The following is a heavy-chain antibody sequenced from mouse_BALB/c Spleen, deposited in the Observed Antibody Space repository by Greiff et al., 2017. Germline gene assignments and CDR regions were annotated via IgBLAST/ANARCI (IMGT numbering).Heavy chain of an antibody. J-gene: IGHJ4*01. D-gene: IGHD1-1*02. CDR2: ISYDGSN. Sequence: DVQLQESGPGLVKPSQSLSLTCSVTGYSITSGYYWNWIRQFPGNKLEWMGYISYDGSNNYNPSLKNRISITRDTSKNQFFLKLNSVTTEDTATYYCARGRGGTDYYAMDYWGQGTSVTVSS. CDR3: ARGRGGTDYYAMDY. CDR1: GYSITSGYY. V-gene: IGHV3-6*02.